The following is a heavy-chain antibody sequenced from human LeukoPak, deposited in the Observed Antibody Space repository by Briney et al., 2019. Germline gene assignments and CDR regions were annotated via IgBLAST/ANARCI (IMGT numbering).Heavy chain of an antibody. Sequence: PSQTLSLTCTVSGGSISSGSYYWSWIRQPAGKGLEWIGRIYTSGSTNYNPSLKSRVTISVDTSKNQFSLKLSSVTAADTAVYYCARDLDRYYYDSSGYHDEGVYYMDVWGKGTTVTISS. CDR2: IYTSGST. J-gene: IGHJ6*03. CDR1: GGSISSGSYY. D-gene: IGHD3-22*01. V-gene: IGHV4-61*02. CDR3: ARDLDRYYYDSSGYHDEGVYYMDV.